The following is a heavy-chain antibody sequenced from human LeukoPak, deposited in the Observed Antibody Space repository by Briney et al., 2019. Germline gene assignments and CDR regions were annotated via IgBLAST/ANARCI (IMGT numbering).Heavy chain of an antibody. V-gene: IGHV4-61*01. J-gene: IGHJ4*02. CDR3: ARIEDYGGNSVNY. D-gene: IGHD4-23*01. CDR2: IYYSGST. Sequence: SETLSLTCTVSGGSVSSGSYHWSWIRQPPGKGLEWIGYIYYSGSTNYNPSLKSRVTISVNTSKNQFSLKLSSVTAADTAVYYCARIEDYGGNSVNYWGQGTLVTVSS. CDR1: GGSVSSGSYH.